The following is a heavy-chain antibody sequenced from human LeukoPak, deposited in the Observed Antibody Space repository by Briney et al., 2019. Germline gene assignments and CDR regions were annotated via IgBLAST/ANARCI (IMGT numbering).Heavy chain of an antibody. D-gene: IGHD5-12*01. CDR2: IETDGDEK. J-gene: IGHJ4*02. CDR1: GFTFSDYW. V-gene: IGHV3-7*01. Sequence: GGSLRLSCVASGFTFSDYWMSWVRQAPGMGLEWVANIETDGDEKNYVDSVKGRFTISRDNARNSLYLQMSSLRVEDTAVYYCARDIPSGFYSPDYWGRGTLVTVSS. CDR3: ARDIPSGFYSPDY.